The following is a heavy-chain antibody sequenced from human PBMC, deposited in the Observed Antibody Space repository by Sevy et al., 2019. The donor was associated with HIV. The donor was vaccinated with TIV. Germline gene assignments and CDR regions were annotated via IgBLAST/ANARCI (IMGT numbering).Heavy chain of an antibody. D-gene: IGHD4-17*01. V-gene: IGHV3-23*01. CDR1: GFTFSSYA. CDR3: AKGDYGDYACLSD. J-gene: IGHJ4*02. Sequence: GGSLRLSCAASGFTFSSYAMSWVRQAPGKGLEWVSAISGSGGSTYYADSVKGRFTISRDNSKNTLYLQMNSLRAEDTAVYYCAKGDYGDYACLSDWGQRTLVTVSS. CDR2: ISGSGGST.